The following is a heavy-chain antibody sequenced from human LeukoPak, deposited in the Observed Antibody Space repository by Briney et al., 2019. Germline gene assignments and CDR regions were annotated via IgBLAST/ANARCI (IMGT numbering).Heavy chain of an antibody. CDR2: ISGSGGST. D-gene: IGHD6-19*01. V-gene: IGHV3-23*01. J-gene: IGHJ4*02. CDR3: ATTGYSSGWSQEDY. CDR1: GFTFSSYA. Sequence: PGGSLRLSCAASGFTFSSYAMSWVRQAPGKGLEWVSAISGSGGSTYYADSVKGRFTISRDNSKNTLYLQMNSLRAEDTAVYYCATTGYSSGWSQEDYWGQGTLVTVSS.